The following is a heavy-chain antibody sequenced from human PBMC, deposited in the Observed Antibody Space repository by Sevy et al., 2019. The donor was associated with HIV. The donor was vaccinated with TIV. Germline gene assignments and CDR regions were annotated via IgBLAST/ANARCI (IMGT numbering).Heavy chain of an antibody. CDR2: IIPIFGTA. CDR1: GGTFSSYA. Sequence: ASVKVSCKASGGTFSSYAISWVRQAPGQGLEWMGGIIPIFGTANYAQKFQGRVTITADKSTSTACMELSSLRSEDTAVYYCASGIAAAAPYYYYYYMDVWGKGTTVTVSS. CDR3: ASGIAAAAPYYYYYYMDV. J-gene: IGHJ6*03. D-gene: IGHD6-13*01. V-gene: IGHV1-69*06.